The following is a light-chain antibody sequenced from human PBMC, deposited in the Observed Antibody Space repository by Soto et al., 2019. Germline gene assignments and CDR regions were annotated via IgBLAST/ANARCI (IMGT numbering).Light chain of an antibody. CDR3: VSYTDTDTLV. Sequence: QSVLTQPASVSGSRGQSIIISCVGRNTDVGQDKSVSWYQQGPGKAPKLLIFEVTNRPSGVSNRFSGSRSGNTASLTISGLQPDDEGDYFCVSYTDTDTLVVGTGTKLTVL. J-gene: IGLJ1*01. V-gene: IGLV2-14*01. CDR1: NTDVGQDKS. CDR2: EVT.